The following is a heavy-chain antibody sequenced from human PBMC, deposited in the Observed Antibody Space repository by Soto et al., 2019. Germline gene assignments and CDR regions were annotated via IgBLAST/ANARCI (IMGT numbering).Heavy chain of an antibody. D-gene: IGHD1-26*01. CDR1: GFSLSTSGVG. Sequence: SGPTLVNRTHTLTLTCSFSGFSLSTSGVGVGWIRQSPGKALDWLALMYWSGDDHYRPSLKNRLSIFRDTSKNHVVLIMTDMDHVDTATYCWRRLRIDAGGSLWGQGTLVAVSS. CDR2: MYWSGDD. V-gene: IGHV2-5*01. J-gene: IGHJ1*01. CDR3: RRLRIDAGGSL.